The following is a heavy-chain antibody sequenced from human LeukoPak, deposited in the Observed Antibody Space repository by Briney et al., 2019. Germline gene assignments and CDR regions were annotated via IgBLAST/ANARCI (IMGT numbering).Heavy chain of an antibody. Sequence: ASVKVSCKASGYTFTGYYMHWVRQAPGQGLEWMGWINPNSGGTNYAQKFQGWVTMTRDTSISTAYMELSRLRSDETAVYYCARGLSIGYCSSTSCLAEYFQHWGQGTLVTVSS. V-gene: IGHV1-2*04. D-gene: IGHD2-2*01. CDR1: GYTFTGYY. J-gene: IGHJ1*01. CDR2: INPNSGGT. CDR3: ARGLSIGYCSSTSCLAEYFQH.